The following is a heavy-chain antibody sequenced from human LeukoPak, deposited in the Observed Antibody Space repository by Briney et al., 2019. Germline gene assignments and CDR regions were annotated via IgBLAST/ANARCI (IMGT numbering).Heavy chain of an antibody. D-gene: IGHD3-3*01. Sequence: SSETLSLTCTVSGGSISTSSYYWGWIRQPPEKGLEWIGNIYYSGSTYSNPSLKSRVTISVDTSKNQFSLKLYSVTAADTAVYYCARHSRQLRFFDFWGQGTLVTVSS. CDR2: IYYSGST. V-gene: IGHV4-39*01. CDR1: GGSISTSSYY. CDR3: ARHSRQLRFFDF. J-gene: IGHJ4*02.